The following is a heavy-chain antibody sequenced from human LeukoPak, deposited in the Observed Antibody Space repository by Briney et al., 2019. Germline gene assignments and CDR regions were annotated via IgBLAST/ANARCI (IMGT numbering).Heavy chain of an antibody. Sequence: KPSETLSLTCAVYGGSFSGYYWSWIRQPPGKGLEWIGEINHSGSTNYNPSLKSRVTISVDTSKNQFSLKLSSVTAADTAVYYCARAYCGGDCNNHPDPYYFDYWGQGALVTVSS. CDR3: ARAYCGGDCNNHPDPYYFDY. J-gene: IGHJ4*02. V-gene: IGHV4-34*01. D-gene: IGHD2-21*02. CDR1: GGSFSGYY. CDR2: INHSGST.